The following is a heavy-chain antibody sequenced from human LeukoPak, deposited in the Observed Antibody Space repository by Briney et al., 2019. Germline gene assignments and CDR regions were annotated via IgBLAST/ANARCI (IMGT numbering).Heavy chain of an antibody. CDR3: ARRIGSGGPGSLQH. V-gene: IGHV1-69*13. Sequence: GASVKVSCKASGYIFTKYGISWVRQAPGQGLEWMGGIIPIFGTANYAQKFQGRVTITADESTSTAYMELSSLRSEDTAVYYCARRIGSGGPGSLQHWGQGTLVTVSS. D-gene: IGHD2-15*01. CDR1: GYIFTKYG. J-gene: IGHJ1*01. CDR2: IIPIFGTA.